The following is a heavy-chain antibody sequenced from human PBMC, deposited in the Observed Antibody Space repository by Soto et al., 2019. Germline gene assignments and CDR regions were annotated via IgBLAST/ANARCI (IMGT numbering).Heavy chain of an antibody. Sequence: SETLSLTCTVSGGSISSSDYYWGWIRQPPGKGLEWIGNIYYSGSASYNPSLKSRVTISVDTSKNQVSLKLSSVTAADTAVYFCANDRDGYNVPFDSWGQGALVTVS. D-gene: IGHD1-1*01. CDR3: ANDRDGYNVPFDS. CDR1: GGSISSSDYY. J-gene: IGHJ4*02. V-gene: IGHV4-39*01. CDR2: IYYSGSA.